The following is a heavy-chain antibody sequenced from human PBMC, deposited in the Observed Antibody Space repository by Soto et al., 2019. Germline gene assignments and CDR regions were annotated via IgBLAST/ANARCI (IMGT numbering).Heavy chain of an antibody. CDR1: GGSISSSSYY. CDR3: ARHEARGTTRNIRLNWFDP. V-gene: IGHV4-39*01. D-gene: IGHD6-6*01. Sequence: SETLSLTCTVSGGSISSSSYYWGWIRQPPGKGLEWIGSIYYSGSTYYNPSLKSRVTISVDTSKNQFSLKLSFVTAADTAVYYCARHEARGTTRNIRLNWFDPWGQGTLVTVSS. CDR2: IYYSGST. J-gene: IGHJ5*02.